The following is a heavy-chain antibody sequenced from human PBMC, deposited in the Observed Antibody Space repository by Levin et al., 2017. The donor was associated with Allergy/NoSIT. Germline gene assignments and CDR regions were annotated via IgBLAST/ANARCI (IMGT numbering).Heavy chain of an antibody. J-gene: IGHJ4*02. CDR3: AKGDAAYCSGGDCYARGFDY. D-gene: IGHD2-21*02. V-gene: IGHV3-23*01. CDR2: ISASGGTT. Sequence: LSLTCAASGFVFRTFAMTWVRQAPGEGLQWVSAISASGGTTYYADSVKGRFTISRDNSKNTLYLQMNSLRVDDTAVYYCAKGDAAYCSGGDCYARGFDYWGQGILVTVSS. CDR1: GFVFRTFA.